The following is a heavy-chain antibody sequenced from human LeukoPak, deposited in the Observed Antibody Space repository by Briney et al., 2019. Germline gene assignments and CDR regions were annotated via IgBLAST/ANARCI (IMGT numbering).Heavy chain of an antibody. J-gene: IGHJ4*02. V-gene: IGHV3-53*01. CDR1: GFTVSSNY. CDR3: ARSPAGFGGLFPTN. D-gene: IGHD3-10*01. Sequence: GGSLRLSCAASGFTVSSNYMSWVRQAPGKGLEWVSVIYSGGSTYYADSVKGRFTISRDNSKNTLYLQMNSLRAEDTAVYYCARSPAGFGGLFPTNWGQGTLVTVSS. CDR2: IYSGGST.